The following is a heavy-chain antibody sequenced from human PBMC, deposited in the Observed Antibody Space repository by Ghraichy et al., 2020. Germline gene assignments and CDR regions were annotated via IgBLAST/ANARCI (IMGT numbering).Heavy chain of an antibody. D-gene: IGHD1-26*01. CDR1: GFTFSNAW. J-gene: IGHJ4*02. CDR3: TTGEQWELLGGFDY. V-gene: IGHV3-15*01. CDR2: IKSKTDGGTT. Sequence: GGSLRLSCAASGFTFSNAWMSWVRQAPGKGLEWVGRIKSKTDGGTTDYAAPVKGRFTISRDDSKNTLYLQMNSLKTEDTAVYYCTTGEQWELLGGFDYWGQGTLVTVSS.